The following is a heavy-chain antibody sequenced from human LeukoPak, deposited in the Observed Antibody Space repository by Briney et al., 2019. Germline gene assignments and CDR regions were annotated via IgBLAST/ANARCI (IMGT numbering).Heavy chain of an antibody. CDR3: AKDTGTGIAAAGAFDY. CDR2: ISGGST. CDR1: GFTFSSYA. D-gene: IGHD6-13*01. J-gene: IGHJ4*02. Sequence: PGGSLRPSCAASGFTFSSYAMSWVRQAPGKGLEWVSAISGGSTYYADSVKGRFTISRDNSKNTLYLQMNSLRAEDTAVYYCAKDTGTGIAAAGAFDYWGQGTLVTISS. V-gene: IGHV3-23*01.